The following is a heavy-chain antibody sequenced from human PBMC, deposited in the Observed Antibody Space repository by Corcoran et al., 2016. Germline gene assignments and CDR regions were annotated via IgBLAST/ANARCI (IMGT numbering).Heavy chain of an antibody. CDR2: INHSGST. CDR3: AGGYCSGGSCYSEVVGSLDY. J-gene: IGHJ4*02. Sequence: QVQLQQWGAGLLKPSETLSLTCAVYGGSFSGYYWSWIRQPPGKGLEWIGEINHSGSTNYNPSLKSRVTISVDTSKNQFSLKLSSVTAADTAVYYCAGGYCSGGSCYSEVVGSLDYWGQGTLVTVSS. D-gene: IGHD2-15*01. CDR1: GGSFSGYY. V-gene: IGHV4-34*01.